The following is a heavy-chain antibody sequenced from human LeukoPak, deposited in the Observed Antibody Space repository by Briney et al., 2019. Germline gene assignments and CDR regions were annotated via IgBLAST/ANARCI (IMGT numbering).Heavy chain of an antibody. CDR2: IKKDGSEK. CDR1: GFIFSNYW. Sequence: GGSLRLSCAASGFIFSNYWMNWVRQAPGKGLEWVANIKKDGSEKYYVDSVKGRLTISRDNAKNSLYLQMSSLRAEDTAVYYCARNRGVDYWGQGTLVTVSS. CDR3: ARNRGVDY. D-gene: IGHD2/OR15-2a*01. V-gene: IGHV3-7*05. J-gene: IGHJ4*02.